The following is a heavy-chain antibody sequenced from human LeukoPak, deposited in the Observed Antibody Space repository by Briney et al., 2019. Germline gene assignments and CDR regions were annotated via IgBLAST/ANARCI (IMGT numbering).Heavy chain of an antibody. Sequence: GRSLRLSCAASGFIFSSYGMHWVRQAPGKGLEWVAVISYDGGNISYTDSVKGRFTISRDNSKNTLYLQMNSLRAEDTAVYYCAKRGYCRGGTCFSRDAFDIWSQGTMVTVSS. CDR2: ISYDGGNI. J-gene: IGHJ3*02. V-gene: IGHV3-30*18. CDR3: AKRGYCRGGTCFSRDAFDI. D-gene: IGHD2-15*01. CDR1: GFIFSSYG.